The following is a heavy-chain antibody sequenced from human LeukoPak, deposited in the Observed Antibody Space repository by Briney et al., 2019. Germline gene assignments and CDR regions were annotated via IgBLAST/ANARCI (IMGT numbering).Heavy chain of an antibody. Sequence: PGGSQTLSCSVSGFTFKSYEMNWVRLAPGKGLEWIAYISSGGTTIFYADSVKGRFTVSRDNDKSLLYLQMNSLRADDTATYYCVRSLTIAVAGTDLWGQGTLVTVS. CDR2: ISSGGTTI. V-gene: IGHV3-48*03. J-gene: IGHJ5*02. CDR1: GFTFKSYE. CDR3: VRSLTIAVAGTDL. D-gene: IGHD6-19*01.